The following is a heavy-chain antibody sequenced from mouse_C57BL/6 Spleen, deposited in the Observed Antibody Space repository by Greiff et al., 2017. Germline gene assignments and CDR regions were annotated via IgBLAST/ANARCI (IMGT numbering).Heavy chain of an antibody. CDR1: GYAFSSYW. J-gene: IGHJ3*01. Sequence: VQLQQSGAELVKPGASVKISCKASGYAFSSYWMNWVKQRPGKGLEWIGQIYPGDGDTNYNGKFKGKATLTADKSSSTAYLRLSSLTSADSAVYFCARSGAYSNPAWFAYWGQGTLVTVSA. CDR3: ARSGAYSNPAWFAY. CDR2: IYPGDGDT. V-gene: IGHV1-80*01. D-gene: IGHD2-5*01.